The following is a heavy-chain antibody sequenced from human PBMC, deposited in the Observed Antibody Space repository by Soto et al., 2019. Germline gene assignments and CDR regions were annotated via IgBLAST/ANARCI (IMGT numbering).Heavy chain of an antibody. Sequence: LCGGSFSSDSFIWRWVRQFPGKGLEWIGYINYSGTTYYNPSLRSRITMSVDTSKNQFSLNLSSVTAADTAVYYCARDHKWDGMDVWGQGTTVTVSS. CDR3: ARDHKWDGMDV. J-gene: IGHJ6*02. CDR2: INYSGTT. V-gene: IGHV4-31*02. D-gene: IGHD1-26*01. CDR1: GGSFSSDSFI.